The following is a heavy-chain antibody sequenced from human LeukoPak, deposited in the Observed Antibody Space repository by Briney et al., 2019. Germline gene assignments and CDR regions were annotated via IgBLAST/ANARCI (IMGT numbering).Heavy chain of an antibody. J-gene: IGHJ3*02. Sequence: GGSLRLSCAASGFTVSSNYMSWVRQAPGKGLEWVSVIYSGGSTYYADSVKGRSTISRDNAKNTLYLEMHSLRAEDTAVYYCGKDPNGDYIGAFEMWGRGTMVTVSP. D-gene: IGHD4-17*01. CDR2: IYSGGST. V-gene: IGHV3-53*01. CDR1: GFTVSSNY. CDR3: GKDPNGDYIGAFEM.